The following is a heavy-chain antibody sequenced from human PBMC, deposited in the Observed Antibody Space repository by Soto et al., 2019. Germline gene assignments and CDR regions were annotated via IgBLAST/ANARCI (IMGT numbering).Heavy chain of an antibody. J-gene: IGHJ5*02. Sequence: ASVKVSCKASGYTFTSYGISWVRQAPGQPLEWLGWISLYSDGTNYAQKFQGRVSMTTDTSTTTAYMELRSLRSDDTAVYYCARVVPGAEAWFGPWGQGTLVTVSS. CDR3: ARVVPGAEAWFGP. CDR2: ISLYSDGT. CDR1: GYTFTSYG. D-gene: IGHD2-2*01. V-gene: IGHV1-18*01.